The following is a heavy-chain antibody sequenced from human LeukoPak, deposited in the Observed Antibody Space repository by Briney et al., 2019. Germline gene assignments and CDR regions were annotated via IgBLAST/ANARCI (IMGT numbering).Heavy chain of an antibody. D-gene: IGHD6-19*01. V-gene: IGHV3-74*01. Sequence: GGSLRLSCAASGFTFSSYWMYWVRHAPGKGLVWVSRINSDGRTTSNADSVKGRFTISRDNAKNTLYLQMNSLRAEDTAVYYCATGSRGSGWFDYWGQGTLVTVSS. CDR2: INSDGRTT. CDR1: GFTFSSYW. J-gene: IGHJ4*02. CDR3: ATGSRGSGWFDY.